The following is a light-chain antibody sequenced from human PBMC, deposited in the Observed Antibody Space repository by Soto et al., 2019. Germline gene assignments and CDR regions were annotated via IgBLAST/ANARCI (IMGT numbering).Light chain of an antibody. V-gene: IGLV2-14*01. CDR2: DVS. CDR1: SSAVGGYNY. Sequence: QSVLTQPASVSGSPGQSITISCTGTSSAVGGYNYVSWYQQHPGKAPKLMIYDVSNRPSGVSNRFSGSKSGNTASLTISGLQAEDEADYYCSSYTSSSRVVFGGGTKLTVL. J-gene: IGLJ2*01. CDR3: SSYTSSSRVV.